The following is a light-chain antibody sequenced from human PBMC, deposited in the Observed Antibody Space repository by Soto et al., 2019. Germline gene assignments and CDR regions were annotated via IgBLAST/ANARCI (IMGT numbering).Light chain of an antibody. V-gene: IGLV2-14*03. CDR3: TSYTSSDTLVI. Sequence: QSVLTQPASVSASPGQSITISCTGTSSDIGRYNYVSWYQKHPGKAPKFIIYEVTKRPSGVSNRFSGSKSGNTASLTISGLQADDEADYFCTSYTSSDTLVIFGGGTKLTVL. J-gene: IGLJ2*01. CDR1: SSDIGRYNY. CDR2: EVT.